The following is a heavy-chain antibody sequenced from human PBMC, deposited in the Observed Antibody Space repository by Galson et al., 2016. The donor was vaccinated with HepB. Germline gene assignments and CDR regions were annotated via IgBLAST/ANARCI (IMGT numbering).Heavy chain of an antibody. J-gene: IGHJ5*02. Sequence: SETLSLTCGVYNGSFNDHYWSWIRQSPGKGLEWIGEINYAGSTKYNPSLKSRVTISVDASKTQFSLNLNSMTAADTAVYFCARVEVAATNWFGPRGQGTLVTVSS. V-gene: IGHV4-34*01. D-gene: IGHD2-15*01. CDR3: ARVEVAATNWFGP. CDR2: INYAGST. CDR1: NGSFNDHY.